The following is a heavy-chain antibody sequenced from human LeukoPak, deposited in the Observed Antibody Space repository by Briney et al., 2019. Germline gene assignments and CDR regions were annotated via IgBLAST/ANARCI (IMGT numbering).Heavy chain of an antibody. V-gene: IGHV1-46*01. Sequence: ASVKVSCKASGYTFTSYHMHWVRQAPGQGLEWMGNINLSGGSTTYAQKLQGRVTMTRDTSTSTVYMELSSLRSEDTAVYYCARDYVDDIPMIKDYWGQGTLVTVSS. CDR1: GYTFTSYH. J-gene: IGHJ4*02. CDR2: INLSGGST. CDR3: ARDYVDDIPMIKDY. D-gene: IGHD2-8*01.